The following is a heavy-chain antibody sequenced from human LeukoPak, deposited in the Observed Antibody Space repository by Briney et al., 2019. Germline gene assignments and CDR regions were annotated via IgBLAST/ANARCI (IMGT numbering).Heavy chain of an antibody. CDR1: GYTFTNYE. CDR3: ARVGAFNVVVGGY. Sequence: GASVKVSCKASGYTFTNYEINWVRQATGQGLEWMGWMNPNSGNTGYAQKFQGRVTMTRNTSISTAYMELSSLRSEDTAVYYCARVGAFNVVVGGYWGQGTLVTVSS. D-gene: IGHD2-21*01. V-gene: IGHV1-8*01. J-gene: IGHJ4*02. CDR2: MNPNSGNT.